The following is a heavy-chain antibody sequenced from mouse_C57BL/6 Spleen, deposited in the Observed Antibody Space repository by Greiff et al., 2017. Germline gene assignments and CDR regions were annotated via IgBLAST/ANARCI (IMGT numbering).Heavy chain of an antibody. Sequence: HVQLQQPGAELVRPGSSVKLSCKASGYTFTSYWMDWVKQRPGQGLEWIGNIYPSDSETHYNQKFKDKATLTVDKSSSTAYMQLSSLTSEDSAVYYCARNGYYVDAMDYWGQGTSVTVSS. CDR2: IYPSDSET. CDR3: ARNGYYVDAMDY. CDR1: GYTFTSYW. J-gene: IGHJ4*01. D-gene: IGHD2-3*01. V-gene: IGHV1-61*01.